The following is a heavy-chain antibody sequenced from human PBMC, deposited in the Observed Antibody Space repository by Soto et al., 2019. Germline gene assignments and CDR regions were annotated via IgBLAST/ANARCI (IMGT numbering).Heavy chain of an antibody. CDR2: ISGNGGST. Sequence: GGSVRLSCAASGFTFRSYAMSWVRQAPGKGLEWVSGISGNGGSTYYADSVKGRFTISRDNSNTLYLQMNSLRADDTAVYYCAKSYDTSGYYHAADYWGQGSLVTVSS. J-gene: IGHJ4*02. D-gene: IGHD3-22*01. V-gene: IGHV3-23*01. CDR1: GFTFRSYA. CDR3: AKSYDTSGYYHAADY.